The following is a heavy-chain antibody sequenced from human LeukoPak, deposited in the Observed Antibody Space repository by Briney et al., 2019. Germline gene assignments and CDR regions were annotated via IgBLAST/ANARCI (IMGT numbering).Heavy chain of an antibody. CDR2: ISYDGSNK. CDR3: AGERYQLPLNY. CDR1: GFTFSSYG. Sequence: PGGSLRLSCAASGFTFSSYGMHWVRQAPGKGLEWVAVISYDGSNKYYADSVKGRFTISRDNSKNTLYLQMNSLRAEDTAVYYCAGERYQLPLNYWGQGTLVTVSS. J-gene: IGHJ4*02. D-gene: IGHD2-2*01. V-gene: IGHV3-30*03.